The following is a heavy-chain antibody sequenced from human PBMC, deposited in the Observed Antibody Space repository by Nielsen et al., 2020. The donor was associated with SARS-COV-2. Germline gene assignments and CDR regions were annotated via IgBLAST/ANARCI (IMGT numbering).Heavy chain of an antibody. CDR1: GGTFSSYA. CDR3: ARVGELYYYGMDV. Sequence: SVKVSCKASGGTFSSYAISWVRQAPGQGLEWMGGIIPIFGTANYAQKFQGRVTITADKSTSTAYMELSSLRSEDTAVYYCARVGELYYYGMDVWGQGTTVTVSS. J-gene: IGHJ6*02. D-gene: IGHD3-16*01. CDR2: IIPIFGTA. V-gene: IGHV1-69*06.